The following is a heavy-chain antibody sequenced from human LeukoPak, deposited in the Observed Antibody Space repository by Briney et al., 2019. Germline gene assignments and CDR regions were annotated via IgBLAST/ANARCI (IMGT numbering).Heavy chain of an antibody. CDR1: GFTFSSDS. V-gene: IGHV3-21*01. D-gene: IGHD4-17*01. J-gene: IGHJ4*02. Sequence: AGSLRLSCAASGFTFSSDSMNWVRQAPGKGLEWVSSISSSSSYRYYADSVKGRFTISRDNAKNSLYLQMNSLTAEDTAVYYCARDGTVTIFDYWGQGTLVTVSS. CDR3: ARDGTVTIFDY. CDR2: ISSSSSYR.